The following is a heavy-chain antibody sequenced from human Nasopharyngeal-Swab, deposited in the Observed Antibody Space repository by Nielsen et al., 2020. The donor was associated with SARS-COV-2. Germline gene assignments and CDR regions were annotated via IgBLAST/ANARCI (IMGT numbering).Heavy chain of an antibody. CDR2: ISHNSGT. CDR1: GVSITSQY. V-gene: IGHV4-59*11. CDR3: AKEGATGWFDP. Sequence: SETLSLTCTASGVSITSQYWSWIRQPPGKGLEWLGYISHNSGTSYNPSLKSRVTMFMDTSKNQFSLRLTSVTAADTAVYYCAKEGATGWFDPCGQGTLVTVSS. J-gene: IGHJ5*02.